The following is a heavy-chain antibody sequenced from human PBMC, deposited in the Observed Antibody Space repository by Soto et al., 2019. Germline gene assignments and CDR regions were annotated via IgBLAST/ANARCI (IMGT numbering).Heavy chain of an antibody. CDR1: GGTFSSYT. V-gene: IGHV1-69*04. Sequence: SVKVSCKASGGTFSSYTISWVRQAPGQGLEWMGRIIPILGIANYAQKFQGRVTITADKSTSTAYMELSSLRSEDTAVYYCARDLIALTGYHYYGMDVWGQGTTVTVSS. CDR3: ARDLIALTGYHYYGMDV. D-gene: IGHD3-9*01. J-gene: IGHJ6*02. CDR2: IIPILGIA.